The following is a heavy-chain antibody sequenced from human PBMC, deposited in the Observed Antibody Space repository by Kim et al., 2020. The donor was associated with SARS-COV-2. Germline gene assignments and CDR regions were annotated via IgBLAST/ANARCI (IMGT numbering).Heavy chain of an antibody. J-gene: IGHJ6*02. CDR1: GFTFSSYA. CDR3: AKDGCRVVVAATCGMDV. CDR2: ISGSGGST. Sequence: GGSLRLSCAASGFTFSSYAMSWVRQAPVKGLEWVSAISGSGGSTYYADSVKGRFTISRDNSKNTLYLQMNSLRAEDTAVYYCAKDGCRVVVAATCGMDVWGQGTTVTVSS. D-gene: IGHD2-15*01. V-gene: IGHV3-23*01.